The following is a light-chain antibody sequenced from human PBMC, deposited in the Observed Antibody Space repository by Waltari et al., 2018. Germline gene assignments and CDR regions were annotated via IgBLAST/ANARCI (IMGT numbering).Light chain of an antibody. Sequence: SYVLTQPPSVSVAPGETARITCGGNNIESKSVHWYRQRPGQAPVVVISYDNDRAAGRAERFSGSNSGNTATLTISRVEAGDEADYYCQVWDANTDPGVFGTGTEVTVL. CDR1: NIESKS. J-gene: IGLJ1*01. CDR3: QVWDANTDPGV. V-gene: IGLV3-21*01. CDR2: YDN.